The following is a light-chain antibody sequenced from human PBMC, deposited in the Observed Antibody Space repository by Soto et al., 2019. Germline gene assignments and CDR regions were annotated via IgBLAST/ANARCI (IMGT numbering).Light chain of an antibody. J-gene: IGKJ2*01. CDR3: QQSYTNPLYT. V-gene: IGKV1-39*01. CDR1: QSISSY. CDR2: AAS. Sequence: IQMTQSPSSLSASVGDRVTLTCRASQSISSYLNWYQQKPGKAPKLLIYAASSLPSGGPSRFSGSGSGTDFTLTISSLKPEDFATCYCQQSYTNPLYTCGQGTKLEIK.